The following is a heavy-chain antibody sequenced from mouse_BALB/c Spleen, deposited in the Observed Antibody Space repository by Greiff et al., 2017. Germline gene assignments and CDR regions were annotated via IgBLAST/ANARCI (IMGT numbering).Heavy chain of an antibody. CDR1: GFTFSSYG. J-gene: IGHJ1*01. D-gene: IGHD2-1*01. Sequence: VQLKESGGDLVKPGGSLKLSCAASGFTFSSYGMSWVRQTPDKRLEWVATISSGGSYTYYPDSVKGRFTISRDNAKNTLYLQMSSLKSEDTAMYYCARHYGNGWYFDVWGAGTTVTVSS. CDR2: ISSGGSYT. CDR3: ARHYGNGWYFDV. V-gene: IGHV5-6*01.